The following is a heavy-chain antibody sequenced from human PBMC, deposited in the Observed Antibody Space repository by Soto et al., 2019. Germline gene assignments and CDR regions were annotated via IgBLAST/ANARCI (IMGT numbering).Heavy chain of an antibody. CDR3: ARVRDCTNGVCDAFDI. Sequence: SETLSLTCAVSGGSISSSNWWSWVRQPPGKGLEWIGEIYHSGSTNYNPSLKSRVTISVDKSKNQFSLKLSSVTAADTAVYYCARVRDCTNGVCDAFDIWGQGTMVTVSS. J-gene: IGHJ3*02. V-gene: IGHV4-4*02. D-gene: IGHD2-8*01. CDR1: GGSISSSNW. CDR2: IYHSGST.